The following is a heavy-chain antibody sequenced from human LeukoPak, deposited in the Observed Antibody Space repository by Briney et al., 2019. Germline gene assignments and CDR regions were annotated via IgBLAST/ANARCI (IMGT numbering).Heavy chain of an antibody. J-gene: IGHJ4*02. Sequence: GGSLRLSCAASGFTFSSYEMNWVRQAPGKGLEWVSYISSSGSTIYYADSVKGRFTISRDNAKNSLYLQMNSLRAEDTAVYYCAKVGYCSGGSCLWYFDYWGQGTLVTVSS. V-gene: IGHV3-48*03. D-gene: IGHD2-15*01. CDR2: ISSSGSTI. CDR3: AKVGYCSGGSCLWYFDY. CDR1: GFTFSSYE.